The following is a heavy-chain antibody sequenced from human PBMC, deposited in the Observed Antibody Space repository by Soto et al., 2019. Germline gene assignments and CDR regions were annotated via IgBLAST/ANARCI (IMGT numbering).Heavy chain of an antibody. CDR1: GFTFSSYA. CDR2: ISGSGGST. CDR3: AKVTVGAKLGALHYYFDY. Sequence: EVQLLESGGGLVQPGGSLRLSCAASGFTFSSYAMSWVRQAPGKGLEWVSAISGSGGSTYYADSVKGRFTISRDNSKNPLYLQMNSLRAEDTAVYYCAKVTVGAKLGALHYYFDYWGQGTLVTVSS. V-gene: IGHV3-23*01. J-gene: IGHJ4*02. D-gene: IGHD1-26*01.